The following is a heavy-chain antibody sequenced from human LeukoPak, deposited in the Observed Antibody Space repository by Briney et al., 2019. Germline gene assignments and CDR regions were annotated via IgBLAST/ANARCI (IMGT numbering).Heavy chain of an antibody. J-gene: IGHJ6*03. V-gene: IGHV3-48*03. Sequence: PGGSLRLSCAASGFTFSSYEMNWVRQAPGKGLEWVSYISSSGSTIYYVDSVKGRFTISRDNAKNSLYLQMNSLRAEDTAVYYCARVSEKKDYYYMDVWRKGTTVTISS. CDR3: ARVSEKKDYYYMDV. CDR2: ISSSGSTI. CDR1: GFTFSSYE. D-gene: IGHD2/OR15-2a*01.